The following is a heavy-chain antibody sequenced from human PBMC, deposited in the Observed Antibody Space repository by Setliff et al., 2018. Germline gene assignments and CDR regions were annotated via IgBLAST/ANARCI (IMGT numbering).Heavy chain of an antibody. CDR2: IYRTGNT. Sequence: SETLSLTCAVSGYSISSGYYWAWIRQPPEKGLEWIGSIYRTGNTHYNPSLKSRVTISLDTSKNQFSLKLTSVTAADTAIYYCARQSARGLADNKWFDPWGQGTLVTVSS. V-gene: IGHV4-38-2*01. D-gene: IGHD2-15*01. CDR1: GYSISSGYY. J-gene: IGHJ5*02. CDR3: ARQSARGLADNKWFDP.